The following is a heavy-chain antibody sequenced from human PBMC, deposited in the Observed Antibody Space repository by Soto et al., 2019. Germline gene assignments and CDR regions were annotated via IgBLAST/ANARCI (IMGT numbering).Heavy chain of an antibody. V-gene: IGHV4-59*01. CDR2: IYYSGST. CDR3: ARDVKNYYYYYMDV. Sequence: PSETLSLTSSVSGGSISSYDWSWIRQPPGKGLEWIGYIYYSGSTNYNPSLKSRVTISVDTSKNQFSLKLSSVTAADTAVYYCARDVKNYYYYYMDVWGKGTTVTVSS. J-gene: IGHJ6*03. CDR1: GGSISSYD.